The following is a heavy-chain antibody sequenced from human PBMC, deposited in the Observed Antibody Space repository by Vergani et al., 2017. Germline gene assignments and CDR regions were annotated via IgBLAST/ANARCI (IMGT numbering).Heavy chain of an antibody. CDR2: ISYNGGNQ. D-gene: IGHD6-13*01. CDR1: GFTFSSYS. V-gene: IGHV3-30*03. CDR3: TRDVADTHSSIWPLSYHCFMDV. Sequence: VQLVESGGGLVKPGGSLRLSCAASGFTFSSYSMNWVRQAPGKGLEWVAFISYNGGNQYYADSVQGRFTISRDNTKNILYLQMSSLRVEDTALYYCTRDVADTHSSIWPLSYHCFMDVWGEGTTVTVSS. J-gene: IGHJ6*03.